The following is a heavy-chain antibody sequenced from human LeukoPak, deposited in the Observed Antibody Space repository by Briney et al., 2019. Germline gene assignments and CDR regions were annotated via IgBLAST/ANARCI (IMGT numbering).Heavy chain of an antibody. Sequence: GGSLTLSCEGSGFNFSNYAMNWVRQPPGKGMEWVSVTSSDGSLEFYVDSVNGRFSISRDNSKNTLYLQMNRLRAEDTAIYYCVKDIWFGDGFDSWGRGTLVTVSS. J-gene: IGHJ4*02. CDR3: VKDIWFGDGFDS. CDR2: TSSDGSLE. D-gene: IGHD3-10*01. V-gene: IGHV3-30*18. CDR1: GFNFSNYA.